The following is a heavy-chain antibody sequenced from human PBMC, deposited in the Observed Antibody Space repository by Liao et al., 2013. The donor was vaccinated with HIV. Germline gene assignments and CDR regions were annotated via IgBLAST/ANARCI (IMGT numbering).Heavy chain of an antibody. Sequence: QVQLQESGSGLVKPSQTLSLTCAVSGGSISSGGYSWSWIRQPPGKGLEWIGYIYHSGSTYYNPSLKSRVTISVDRSKNQFSLKLSSVTAADTAVYYCARGRRYYSSGRWGDYWGQGTLVTVSS. D-gene: IGHD3-10*01. CDR1: GGSISSGGYS. CDR3: ARGRRYYSSGRWGDY. V-gene: IGHV4-30-2*01. J-gene: IGHJ4*02. CDR2: IYHSGST.